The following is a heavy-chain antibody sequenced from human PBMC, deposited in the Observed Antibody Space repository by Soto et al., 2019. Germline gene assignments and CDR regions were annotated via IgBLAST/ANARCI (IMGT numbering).Heavy chain of an antibody. CDR3: VKGGWLDY. CDR2: INDNGGSV. CDR1: QFTFGSYS. J-gene: IGHJ4*02. D-gene: IGHD3-10*01. Sequence: EVKLLESGGDLVQPGGSLRLSCVASQFTFGSYSMTWVRQAPGKGLEWVAFINDNGGSVAYADSVKGRFTISRDNSRDTLYLQMSSLRPEDTAVYYCVKGGWLDYWGQGTLVTVS. V-gene: IGHV3-23*01.